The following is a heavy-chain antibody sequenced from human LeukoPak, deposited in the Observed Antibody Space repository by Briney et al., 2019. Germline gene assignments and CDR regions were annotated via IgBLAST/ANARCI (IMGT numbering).Heavy chain of an antibody. CDR1: GFTFSSYA. V-gene: IGHV3-23*01. J-gene: IGHJ4*02. CDR2: ISGSGGST. Sequence: GGSLRLSCAASGFTFSSYAMSWVRQAPGKGLEWVSVISGSGGSTYYADSVKGRFTISRDNAKNSLYLQMNSLRAEDTAVYYCARPYYYDSSGYYIDYWGQGTLVTVSS. CDR3: ARPYYYDSSGYYIDY. D-gene: IGHD3-22*01.